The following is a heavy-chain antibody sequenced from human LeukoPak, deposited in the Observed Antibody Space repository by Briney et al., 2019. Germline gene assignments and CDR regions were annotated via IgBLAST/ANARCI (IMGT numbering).Heavy chain of an antibody. CDR2: IYYSGST. V-gene: IGHV4-30-4*08. Sequence: SETLSLTCTVSGGSISSGDYYWSWIRQPPGKGLEWIGYIYYSGSTYYNPSLKSRVTISVDTSKNQFSLKLSSVTAADTAVYYCASLIVVVPAAILRDAFDIWGQGTMVTVSS. CDR1: GGSISSGDYY. D-gene: IGHD2-2*01. J-gene: IGHJ3*02. CDR3: ASLIVVVPAAILRDAFDI.